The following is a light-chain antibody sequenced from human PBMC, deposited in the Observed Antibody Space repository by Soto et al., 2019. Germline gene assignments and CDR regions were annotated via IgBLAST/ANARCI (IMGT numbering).Light chain of an antibody. J-gene: IGLJ1*01. CDR2: DVS. V-gene: IGLV2-14*03. CDR1: SSDVGGYNY. Sequence: QSALTQPASVSGSPGQSITISCTGTSSDVGGYNYVSWYQQHPGKAPKFMIYDVSSRPSGVSNRFSGSKSGNTASLTISGLQAVDEADYYCCSYTTSNTRQIVFGTGTKLTVL. CDR3: CSYTTSNTRQIV.